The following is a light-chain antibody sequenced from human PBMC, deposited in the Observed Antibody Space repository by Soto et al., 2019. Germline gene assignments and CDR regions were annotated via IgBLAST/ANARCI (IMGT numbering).Light chain of an antibody. V-gene: IGLV2-8*01. CDR1: TSDVGGYNY. CDR2: EVS. J-gene: IGLJ2*01. Sequence: QSALTQPPSASGSPGQSVTISCTGTTSDVGGYNYVSWYQQHPGNAPKLMISEVSKRPSGVPDRCSGSKSGNTASLTVSGLQAEDEADYYCSSFAGNNNLVFGGGTKLTVL. CDR3: SSFAGNNNLV.